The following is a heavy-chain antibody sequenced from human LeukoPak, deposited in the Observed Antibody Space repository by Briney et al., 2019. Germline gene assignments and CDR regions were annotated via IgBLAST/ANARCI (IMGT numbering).Heavy chain of an antibody. V-gene: IGHV4-4*07. D-gene: IGHD6-19*01. CDR1: GGSISSYY. CDR2: IYTSGST. CDR3: ARVRKEEVAVAWRAFDI. J-gene: IGHJ3*02. Sequence: PSETLSLTCTVSGGSISSYYWSWIRQPAGKGLEWIGRIYTSGSTNYNPSLKSRVTMSVDTSKNQFSLKLNSVTAADTAVYYCARVRKEEVAVAWRAFDIWGQGTMVTVSS.